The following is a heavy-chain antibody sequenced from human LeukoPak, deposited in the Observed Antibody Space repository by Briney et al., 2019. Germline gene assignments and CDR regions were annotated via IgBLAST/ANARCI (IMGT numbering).Heavy chain of an antibody. CDR2: IYYSGST. Sequence: SETLSLTCTVSGSSISSSSYYWGWIRQPPGKGLEWIGSIYYSGSTYYNPSLKSRVTISVDTSKNQFSLKLSSVTAADTAVYYCASYYNVVFDYWGQGTLVTVSS. J-gene: IGHJ4*02. CDR1: GSSISSSSYY. V-gene: IGHV4-39*01. D-gene: IGHD3-10*01. CDR3: ASYYNVVFDY.